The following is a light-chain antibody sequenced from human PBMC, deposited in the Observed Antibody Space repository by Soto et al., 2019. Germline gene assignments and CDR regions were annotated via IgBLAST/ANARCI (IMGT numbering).Light chain of an antibody. Sequence: EIVLTQSPGTLSLSPGERATLACRASQSISSSYLAWYQQKPGQAPSLLIYGASSSATGIPDRFSGSGSGTDFTLTISRLEPEDFAVYYCQFFGSSRYTFGQGTKLEIK. CDR3: QFFGSSRYT. CDR1: QSISSSY. V-gene: IGKV3-20*01. CDR2: GAS. J-gene: IGKJ2*01.